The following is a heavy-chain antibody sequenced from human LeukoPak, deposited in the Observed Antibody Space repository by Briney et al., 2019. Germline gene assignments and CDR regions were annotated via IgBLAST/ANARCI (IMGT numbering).Heavy chain of an antibody. CDR2: LHSSGET. V-gene: IGHV4-4*07. CDR1: GGSISAYY. J-gene: IGHJ4*02. D-gene: IGHD3-10*02. CDR3: ATMFGESSDFDH. Sequence: SETLSLTCVVSGGSISAYYWNWIRQPAGKGLEWIGRLHSSGETTSNPSLMSRATMSLDTSRNHFSLDLTSVTAADTAIYYCATMFGESSDFDHWGQGTLVTVSS.